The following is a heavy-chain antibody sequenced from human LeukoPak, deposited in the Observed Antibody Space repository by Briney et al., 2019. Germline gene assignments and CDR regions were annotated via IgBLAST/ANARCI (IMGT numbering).Heavy chain of an antibody. D-gene: IGHD6-6*01. CDR3: ARGPVHYFSSGMDV. J-gene: IGHJ6*02. CDR1: GSTFSSYC. Sequence: ASVKVSCKASGSTFSSYCISWVRQAPGQGLEWMGGIIPIFGTANYAQKFQGRVTITADKSTSTAYMELSSLRSEDTAVYYCARGPVHYFSSGMDVWGQGTTVTVSS. V-gene: IGHV1-69*06. CDR2: IIPIFGTA.